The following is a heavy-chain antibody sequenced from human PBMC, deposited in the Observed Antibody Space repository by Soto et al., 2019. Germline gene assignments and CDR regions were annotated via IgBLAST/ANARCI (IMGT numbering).Heavy chain of an antibody. CDR3: DNSGYPYYLDF. D-gene: IGHD3-22*01. CDR1: GFTLDDYA. V-gene: IGHV3-9*01. CDR2: ISWNSGNI. Sequence: PVGSLRLSCAASGFTLDDYAMHWVRQVLGKGLEWVSSISWNSGNIGYADSVKGRFTTSRDNAKNSLYLQMNSLRPEDTALYYYDNSGYPYYLDFWGQGTVVTVS. J-gene: IGHJ4*02.